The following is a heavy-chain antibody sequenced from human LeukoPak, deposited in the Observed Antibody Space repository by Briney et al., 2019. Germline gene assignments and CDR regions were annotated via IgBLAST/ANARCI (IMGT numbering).Heavy chain of an antibody. CDR1: GFTFSSYW. J-gene: IGHJ3*02. V-gene: IGHV3-74*01. Sequence: GGSLRLSCAASGFTFSSYWMHWVRQAPGKGPVWVSRIDNDGSGTTYADSVKGRFTISRDDAKNTLYLQMNSLRAEDTAVYYCANGEDYGGHDAFDIWGQGTMVTVSS. CDR3: ANGEDYGGHDAFDI. D-gene: IGHD4-23*01. CDR2: IDNDGSGT.